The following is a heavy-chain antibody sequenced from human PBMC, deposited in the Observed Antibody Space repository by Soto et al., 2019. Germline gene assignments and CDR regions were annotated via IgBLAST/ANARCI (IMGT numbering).Heavy chain of an antibody. CDR2: IFNSESA. CDR1: GDSISSYF. CDR3: ARGTSGWYYDY. D-gene: IGHD6-19*01. J-gene: IGHJ4*02. Sequence: LSLTCTVSGDSISSYFWSWIRQPPGKGLEWIGYIFNSESASYNPSLKSRVTISVDTPKNQLSLKLSSVTAADTAVYYCARGTSGWYYDYWGQGTLVTVSS. V-gene: IGHV4-59*01.